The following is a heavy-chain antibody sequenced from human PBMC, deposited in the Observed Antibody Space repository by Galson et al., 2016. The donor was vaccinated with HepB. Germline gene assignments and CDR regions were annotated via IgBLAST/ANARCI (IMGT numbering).Heavy chain of an antibody. CDR1: GLVFTTYA. V-gene: IGHV3-30-3*01. CDR3: ARGLPTWGSYRYGADFDY. D-gene: IGHD3-16*02. Sequence: SLRLSCAVSGLVFTTYAMHWVRQAPGKGLEWVASISYDGGNTHYADSVKGRFTISRDNSRRTLSLQMNSLRAEDTAMYYCARGLPTWGSYRYGADFDYWGHGTLVTVSS. J-gene: IGHJ4*01. CDR2: ISYDGGNT.